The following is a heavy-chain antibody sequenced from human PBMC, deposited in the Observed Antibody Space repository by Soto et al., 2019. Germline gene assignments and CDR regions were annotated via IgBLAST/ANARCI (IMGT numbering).Heavy chain of an antibody. CDR1: GGSLSRGDYY. Sequence: SETLSLTCTVSGGSLSRGDYYWSWIRQPPGKGLEWIGYIYYSGSTYYNPSLKSRVTISVDTSKNQFSLKLSSVTAADTAVYFCARDIVSSIADRRDVLASWGQGTPVPVSA. CDR2: IYYSGST. CDR3: ARDIVSSIADRRDVLAS. D-gene: IGHD6-6*01. V-gene: IGHV4-30-4*01. J-gene: IGHJ5*01.